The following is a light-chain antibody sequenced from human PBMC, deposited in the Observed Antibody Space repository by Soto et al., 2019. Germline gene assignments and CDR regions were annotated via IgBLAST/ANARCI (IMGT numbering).Light chain of an antibody. V-gene: IGLV2-8*01. CDR3: SSYAGSNNFV. Sequence: QSALTQPPSASGSPGQSVTISCTGTSSDVGGYDYVSWYQQHPGKAPKPMIYEVTNRPSGVPDRFSGSKSGNTASLTVSGLHAEDEADYYCSSYAGSNNFVFGTGTKLTVL. CDR1: SSDVGGYDY. J-gene: IGLJ1*01. CDR2: EVT.